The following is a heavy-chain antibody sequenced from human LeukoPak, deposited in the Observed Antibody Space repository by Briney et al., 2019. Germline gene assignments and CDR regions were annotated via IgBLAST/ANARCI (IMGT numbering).Heavy chain of an antibody. Sequence: SETLSLTCAVYGGSFSGYYWSWIRQPPGKGLEWIGEINHSGSTNYNPSLKSRVTISVDTSKNQFSLKLSSVTAADTAVYYCARHRVTMVRSPNDYWGQGTLVTVSS. CDR2: INHSGST. D-gene: IGHD3-10*01. CDR1: GGSFSGYY. V-gene: IGHV4-34*01. CDR3: ARHRVTMVRSPNDY. J-gene: IGHJ4*02.